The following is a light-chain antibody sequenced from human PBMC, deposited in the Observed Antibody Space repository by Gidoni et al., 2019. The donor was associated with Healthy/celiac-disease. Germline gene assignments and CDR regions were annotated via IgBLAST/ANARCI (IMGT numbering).Light chain of an antibody. CDR1: SSDVGCYNY. CDR2: EVS. J-gene: IGLJ2*01. V-gene: IGLV2-8*01. Sequence: QSALTQPPSASGSPGQSVTISCTGTSSDVGCYNYVSGYQQPTGKAPKLMIYEVSKRPSGVPDRFSGSKSANTASLTVSWLPAEDEADYYCSSYAGSNNFVVFGGGTKLTVL. CDR3: SSYAGSNNFVV.